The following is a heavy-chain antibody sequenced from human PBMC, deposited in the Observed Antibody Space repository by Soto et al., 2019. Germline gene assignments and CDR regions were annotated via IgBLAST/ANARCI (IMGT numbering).Heavy chain of an antibody. J-gene: IGHJ5*02. Sequence: GGSLRLSCAASGFTFSNYAMSWVRQAPGKGLEWVSIISGSGRTRYYADSVQGRFSISRDNSKNTVYLQMNSLSAEDAAVYFCAKQVLVAAGNNYFDPWGLGTRVTVSS. V-gene: IGHV3-23*01. CDR1: GFTFSNYA. D-gene: IGHD5-12*01. CDR2: ISGSGRTR. CDR3: AKQVLVAAGNNYFDP.